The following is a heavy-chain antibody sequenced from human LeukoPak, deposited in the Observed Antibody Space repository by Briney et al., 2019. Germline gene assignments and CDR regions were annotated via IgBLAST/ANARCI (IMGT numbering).Heavy chain of an antibody. CDR3: ARPKRSLTSYYFDY. CDR2: ISYDGSNK. D-gene: IGHD3-10*01. J-gene: IGHJ4*02. CDR1: EFTFSRYV. Sequence: PGRSLRLSCAASEFTFSRYVMHWVRQSPGKGLEWVAVISYDGSNKYYADSVKGRFTISRDNSKNTLYLQMSSLRAEDTAVYYCARPKRSLTSYYFDYWGQGTLVTVSP. V-gene: IGHV3-30-3*01.